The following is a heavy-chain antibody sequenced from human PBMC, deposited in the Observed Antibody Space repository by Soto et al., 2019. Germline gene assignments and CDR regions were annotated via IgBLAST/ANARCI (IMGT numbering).Heavy chain of an antibody. V-gene: IGHV3-33*01. CDR3: TRGGGERYFDWLLALDV. D-gene: IGHD3-9*01. CDR2: IWNDGGNK. Sequence: QVQLVESGGGVAQPGGSLRLSCAASGFTFSSYGMHWVRRAPGKGLEWVAVIWNDGGNKYYADSVKGRFTISRDNAKNTLYLQMSSLRVEDTALYYCTRGGGERYFDWLLALDVWCQGTMVTVSS. J-gene: IGHJ3*01. CDR1: GFTFSSYG.